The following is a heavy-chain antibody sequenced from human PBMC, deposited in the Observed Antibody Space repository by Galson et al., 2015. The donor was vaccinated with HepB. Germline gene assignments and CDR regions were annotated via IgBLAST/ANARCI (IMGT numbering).Heavy chain of an antibody. CDR3: ATGAPVYYGSGSRFDY. Sequence: SCKVSGYTLTELSMHWVRQAPGKGLEWMGGFDPEDGETIYAQKFQGRVTMTEDTSTDTAYMELSSLRSEDTAVYYCATGAPVYYGSGSRFDYWGQGTLVTVSS. CDR1: GYTLTELS. J-gene: IGHJ4*02. D-gene: IGHD3-10*01. CDR2: FDPEDGET. V-gene: IGHV1-24*01.